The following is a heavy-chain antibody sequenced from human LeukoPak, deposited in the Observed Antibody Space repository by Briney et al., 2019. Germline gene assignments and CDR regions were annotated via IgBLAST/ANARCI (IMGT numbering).Heavy chain of an antibody. J-gene: IGHJ6*02. CDR1: GFNLGDHA. D-gene: IGHD5-18*01. V-gene: IGHV3-49*04. Sequence: PGRSLRLSCTISGFNLGDHAMSWVRQAPGKGLEWVGLIRSKAYRGTTEYAASVKGRFIISRDDSRGVVYLQMNGLKSEDTAVYFCSRGPIQLWMHNGMDVWGQGTTVTVSS. CDR3: SRGPIQLWMHNGMDV. CDR2: IRSKAYRGTT.